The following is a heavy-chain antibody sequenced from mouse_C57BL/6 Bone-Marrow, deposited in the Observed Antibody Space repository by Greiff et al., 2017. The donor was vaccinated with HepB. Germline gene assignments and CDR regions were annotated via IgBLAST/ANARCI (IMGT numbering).Heavy chain of an antibody. Sequence: VQLQQPGAELVKPGASVKLSCKASGYTFTSYWMHWVKQRPGQGLEWIGMIHPNSGSTNYNEKFKSKATLTVDKSSSTAYMQLSSLTSEDSAVYYCARGDGGYPPWFAYWGQGTLVTVSA. V-gene: IGHV1-64*01. D-gene: IGHD2-2*01. CDR2: IHPNSGST. CDR1: GYTFTSYW. J-gene: IGHJ3*01. CDR3: ARGDGGYPPWFAY.